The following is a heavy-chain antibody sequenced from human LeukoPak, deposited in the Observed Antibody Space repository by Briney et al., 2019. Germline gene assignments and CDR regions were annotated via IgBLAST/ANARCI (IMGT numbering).Heavy chain of an antibody. CDR2: MNHSGSA. V-gene: IGHV4-34*01. J-gene: IGHJ4*02. CDR3: ARVAGEDPYYFDY. CDR1: GGSFSGYS. D-gene: IGHD6-19*01. Sequence: PSETLSLTCAIYGGSFSGYSWSWIRQPPGKGLEWIGEMNHSGSANYNRSLNSRVTISVDKSKNQFSLKLSSVTAADTAVYYCARVAGEDPYYFDYWGQGTLVTVSS.